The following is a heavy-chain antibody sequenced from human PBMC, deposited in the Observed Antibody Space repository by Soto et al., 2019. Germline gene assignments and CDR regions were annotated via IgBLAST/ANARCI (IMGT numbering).Heavy chain of an antibody. D-gene: IGHD2-2*02. V-gene: IGHV4-34*01. J-gene: IGHJ5*02. CDR3: ARGYCSSTSCYSSWFDP. CDR1: GGSFSGYY. Sequence: TSETLSLTCAFYGGSFSGYYWSWIRQPPGKGLEWIGEINHSGSTNYNPSLKSRVTISVDTSKNQFSLKLSSVTAADTAVYYCARGYCSSTSCYSSWFDPWGQGTLVTVSS. CDR2: INHSGST.